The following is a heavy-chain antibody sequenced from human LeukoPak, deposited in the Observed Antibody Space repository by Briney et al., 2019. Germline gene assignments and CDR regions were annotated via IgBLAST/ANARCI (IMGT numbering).Heavy chain of an antibody. J-gene: IGHJ4*02. V-gene: IGHV4-34*01. Sequence: SETLSLTCAVYGGSFSGYYWSWIRQPPGKGLEWIGEINHSGSTNYNPSLKRRVTISVDTSKNQFSLKLSSVTAADTAVYYCARGVRQWLAHGVDYWGQGTLVTVSS. CDR1: GGSFSGYY. D-gene: IGHD6-19*01. CDR2: INHSGST. CDR3: ARGVRQWLAHGVDY.